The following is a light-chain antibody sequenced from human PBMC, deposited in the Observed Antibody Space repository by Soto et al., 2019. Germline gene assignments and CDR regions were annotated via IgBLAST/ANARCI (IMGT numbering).Light chain of an antibody. V-gene: IGKV1-5*01. J-gene: IGKJ1*01. CDR3: QQYNSYWT. CDR1: QSISSW. CDR2: DAS. Sequence: DIQMTQSPSTLSASVGDRVTITCRARQSISSWLAWYQQKPGKAPKLLIYDASSLESGVPSRFSGSGSGTEFPLTISSLQPDDFATYYCQQYNSYWTFGQGTKVEIK.